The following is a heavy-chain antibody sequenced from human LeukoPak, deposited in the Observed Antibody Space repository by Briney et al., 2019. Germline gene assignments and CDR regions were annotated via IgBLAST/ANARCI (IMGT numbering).Heavy chain of an antibody. CDR3: ARGQADDGYDY. CDR1: GGSISSGGYS. CDR2: IYYSGST. J-gene: IGHJ4*02. V-gene: IGHV4-30-2*03. Sequence: SETLSLTCAVSGGSISSGGYSWSWIRQPPGKGLEWIGSIYYSGSTYYNPSLKSRVTISVDTSKNQFSLKLSSVTAADTAVYYCARGQADDGYDYWGQGTLVTVSS. D-gene: IGHD1-1*01.